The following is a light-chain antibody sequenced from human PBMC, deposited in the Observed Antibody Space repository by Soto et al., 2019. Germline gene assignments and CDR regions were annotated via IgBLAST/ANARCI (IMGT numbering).Light chain of an antibody. CDR2: DAS. J-gene: IGKJ1*01. CDR3: LQHYHYPWT. CDR1: QGITHD. Sequence: DIQVTQSPSSLSASVGDRVTITCRASQGITHDLGWYQQKPGKAPKRLIYDASNLQSGVPSRFSGSGSGTDFTLTFSSLQPEDFATYYCLQHYHYPWTFGQGTKVDIK. V-gene: IGKV1-17*01.